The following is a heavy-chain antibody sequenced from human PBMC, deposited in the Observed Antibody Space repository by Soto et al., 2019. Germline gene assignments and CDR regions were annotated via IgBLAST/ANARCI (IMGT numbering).Heavy chain of an antibody. Sequence: SETLSLTCTVSGGSISSGDYYWSWIRQPPGKGLEWIGYIYYSGSTYYNPSLKSRVTISVDTSKNQFSLKLSSVTAADTAVYYCARGGVVPAAPDNNWFDPWGQGTTVTVSS. CDR3: ARGGVVPAAPDNNWFDP. D-gene: IGHD2-2*01. CDR1: GGSISSGDYY. J-gene: IGHJ5*01. V-gene: IGHV4-30-4*01. CDR2: IYYSGST.